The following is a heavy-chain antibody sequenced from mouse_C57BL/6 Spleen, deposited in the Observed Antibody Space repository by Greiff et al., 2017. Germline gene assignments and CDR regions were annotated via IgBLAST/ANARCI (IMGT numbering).Heavy chain of an antibody. CDR2: ISNGGGST. V-gene: IGHV5-12*01. CDR3: ARQGEYYSNWAWSAY. D-gene: IGHD2-5*01. J-gene: IGHJ3*01. CDR1: GFTLSDYY. Sequence: EVNLVESGGGLVQPGGSLKLSCAASGFTLSDYYIYWVRQTPEKRLEWVAYISNGGGSTYYPDTIKGRFTIAEDNAKNALFLQMSRLKSEDTAMYYCARQGEYYSNWAWSAYWGQGTLVTVSA.